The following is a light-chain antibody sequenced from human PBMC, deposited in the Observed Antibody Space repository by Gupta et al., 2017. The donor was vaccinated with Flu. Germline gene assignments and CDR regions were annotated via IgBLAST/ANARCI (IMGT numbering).Light chain of an antibody. V-gene: IGKV1-9*01. J-gene: IGKJ4*01. CDR3: QQLQSYPLT. Sequence: PSFLSASVGDRVTITCRASQGISSYLAWYQQKPGKAPKVLIYAASTLQSGVPSRFSGRGSGTEFTLTISSLQPEDFATYYCQQLQSYPLTFGGGTKVEIK. CDR2: AAS. CDR1: QGISSY.